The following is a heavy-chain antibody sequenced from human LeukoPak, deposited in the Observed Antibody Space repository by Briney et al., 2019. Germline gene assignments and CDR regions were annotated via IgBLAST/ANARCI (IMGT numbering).Heavy chain of an antibody. V-gene: IGHV3-53*01. CDR2: IYSGGST. Sequence: GGSLRLSCAASGFTVSSKYMSWVRQAPGKGLEWVSVIYSGGSTYYADSVKGRFTISRDNSKNTLYLQMNSLRAEDTAVYYCARDVGGWSRPLAFWGQGTLVTVSS. D-gene: IGHD6-19*01. CDR1: GFTVSSKY. J-gene: IGHJ4*02. CDR3: ARDVGGWSRPLAF.